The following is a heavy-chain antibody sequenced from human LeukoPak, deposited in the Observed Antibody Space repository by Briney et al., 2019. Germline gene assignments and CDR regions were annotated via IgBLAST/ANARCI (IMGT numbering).Heavy chain of an antibody. CDR1: GFTFSNYA. CDR2: ISYDGSNK. CDR3: AKEIWPTVTTPGHTHFDY. D-gene: IGHD4-17*01. Sequence: GGSLRLSCAASGFTFSNYAMHWVRQAPGKGLEWVAVISYDGSNKYYADSVKGRFTISRDNSKNTLYLQMNSLRAEDTAVYYCAKEIWPTVTTPGHTHFDYWGQGTLVTVSS. V-gene: IGHV3-30*04. J-gene: IGHJ4*02.